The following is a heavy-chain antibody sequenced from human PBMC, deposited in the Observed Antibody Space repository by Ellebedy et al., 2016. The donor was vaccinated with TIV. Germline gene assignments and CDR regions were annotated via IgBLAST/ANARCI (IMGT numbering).Heavy chain of an antibody. J-gene: IGHJ4*02. D-gene: IGHD6-13*01. V-gene: IGHV1-3*01. CDR3: ARDFSSSWYWGLHY. Sequence: AASVKVSCKAPGDTFTRYVMHWVRQAPGQRPQWMGWITAGNGNTKYSQKFQGRVTITRDTSASTAYMELSSLRSEDTAVYYCARDFSSSWYWGLHYWGQGTLVTVSS. CDR2: ITAGNGNT. CDR1: GDTFTRYV.